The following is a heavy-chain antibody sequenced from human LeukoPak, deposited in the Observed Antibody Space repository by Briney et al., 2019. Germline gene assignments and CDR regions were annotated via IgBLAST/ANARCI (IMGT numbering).Heavy chain of an antibody. D-gene: IGHD1-26*01. CDR2: IYTSGST. J-gene: IGHJ3*02. CDR3: ARDLSGSYYEEAFDI. CDR1: GGSISSGSYY. Sequence: SSQTLSLTCTVSGGSISSGSYYWSWIRQPAGKGLEWIGRIYTSGSTNYNPSLKSRVTISVDTSKNQFSLKLSSVTAADTAVYYCARDLSGSYYEEAFDIWGQGTMVTVSS. V-gene: IGHV4-61*02.